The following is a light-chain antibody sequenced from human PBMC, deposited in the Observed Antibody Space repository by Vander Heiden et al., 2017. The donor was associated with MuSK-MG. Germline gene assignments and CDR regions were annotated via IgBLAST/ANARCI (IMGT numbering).Light chain of an antibody. CDR3: QQSYSTQLFT. CDR1: QSISSY. CDR2: AAS. J-gene: IGKJ3*01. Sequence: DIQMTQSPSSLSASVGDRVTITCRASQSISSYLNWYQQKPGKAPKLLIYAASSLQSGVPSRFSGSGSGTDFTLTISSLQPEDFATYYCQQSYSTQLFTCGPGTKVDIK. V-gene: IGKV1-39*01.